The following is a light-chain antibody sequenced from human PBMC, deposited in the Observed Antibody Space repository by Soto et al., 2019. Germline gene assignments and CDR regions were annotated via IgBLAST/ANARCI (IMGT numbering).Light chain of an antibody. Sequence: DIVMTQSPPSLPVTPGEPASISCRSSQSLLHSNGYNYLDWYLQKPGQSPHLLIYLGSNRASGVPDRFSVSGSGTDFTLKISRVEAEDVGVYYCMQALQTPYTFGQGTRLEI. CDR1: QSLLHSNGYNY. CDR3: MQALQTPYT. CDR2: LGS. J-gene: IGKJ2*01. V-gene: IGKV2-28*01.